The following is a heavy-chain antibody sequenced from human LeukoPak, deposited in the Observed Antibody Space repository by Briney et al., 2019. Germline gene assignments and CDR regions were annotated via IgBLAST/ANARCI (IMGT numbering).Heavy chain of an antibody. V-gene: IGHV3-30*02. Sequence: PGGSLRLSCAASGFTFSSYAMQWGRQAPGKGLEWVALISFDGSKEYYADSVKGRFTISRDKSKNTLHLQMNNLRAEDTAVYYCAKERRGYYSEYWGQGTQVTVSS. D-gene: IGHD3-22*01. CDR3: AKERRGYYSEY. CDR2: ISFDGSKE. CDR1: GFTFSSYA. J-gene: IGHJ4*02.